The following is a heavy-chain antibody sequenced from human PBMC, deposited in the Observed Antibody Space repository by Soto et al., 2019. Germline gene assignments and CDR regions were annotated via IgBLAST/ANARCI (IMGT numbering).Heavy chain of an antibody. CDR3: ARDLKNIVVVPAAGAIGDFDY. Sequence: QVQLLQSGAEVKKHGASVKVSCKASGYTFTSYGISWVRQAPGQGLEWMGWISAYNGNTNYAQKLQGRVTMTTDTSTSTAYMELRSLRSDDTAMYYCARDLKNIVVVPAAGAIGDFDYWGQGTLVTVSS. CDR1: GYTFTSYG. CDR2: ISAYNGNT. D-gene: IGHD2-2*01. J-gene: IGHJ4*02. V-gene: IGHV1-18*01.